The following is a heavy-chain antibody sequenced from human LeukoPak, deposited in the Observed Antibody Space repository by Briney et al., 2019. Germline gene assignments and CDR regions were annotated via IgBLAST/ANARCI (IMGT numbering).Heavy chain of an antibody. D-gene: IGHD4-11*01. CDR1: GGSISSHY. CDR3: ASHDYNNYESDY. V-gene: IGHV4-59*11. CDR2: ISYTGST. J-gene: IGHJ4*02. Sequence: SETLSLTCTVSGGSISSHYWSWIRQPPGKGLEWIGYISYTGSTNYNPSLRGRVTISVDTSKNQFSLKLSSVTAADTAVYYCASHDYNNYESDYWGQGTQVTVSS.